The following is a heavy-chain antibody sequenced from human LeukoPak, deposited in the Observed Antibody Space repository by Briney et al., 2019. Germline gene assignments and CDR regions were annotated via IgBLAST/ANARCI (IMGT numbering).Heavy chain of an antibody. Sequence: GESLKISCKGSGYSFTSYWIGWVRQMPRKGLEWMGIIYPGDSDTRYSPSFQGQVTISADKSISTAYLQWSSLKASDTAMYYCARVSGMVRGVITYFDYWGQGTLVTVSS. CDR1: GYSFTSYW. CDR3: ARVSGMVRGVITYFDY. CDR2: IYPGDSDT. V-gene: IGHV5-51*01. D-gene: IGHD3-10*01. J-gene: IGHJ4*02.